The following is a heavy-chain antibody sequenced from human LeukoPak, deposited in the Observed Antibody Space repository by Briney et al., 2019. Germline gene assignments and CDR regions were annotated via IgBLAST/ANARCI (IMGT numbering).Heavy chain of an antibody. V-gene: IGHV4-4*02. Sequence: ASETLSLTCAVSGGSVSSSNWWCWVRQPPGKGLEWIGNIYYSGSTYYNPSLKSRVTISVDSSRNQFSLKLSSVTAADTAVYYCARDMGLAAAGTLGDWGQGTLVTVSS. D-gene: IGHD6-13*01. CDR1: GGSVSSSNW. J-gene: IGHJ4*02. CDR2: IYYSGST. CDR3: ARDMGLAAAGTLGD.